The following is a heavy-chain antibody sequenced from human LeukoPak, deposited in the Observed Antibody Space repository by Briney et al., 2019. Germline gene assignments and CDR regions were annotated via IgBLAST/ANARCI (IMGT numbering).Heavy chain of an antibody. V-gene: IGHV7-4-1*02. D-gene: IGHD2-21*02. Sequence: ASVKVSCKASGYTLTSYAMNWVRQAPGQGLEWMGWINTNTGNPTYAQGFTGRFVFSLDTSVSTAYLQISSLKAEDTAVYYCARDNWVATTTWGMDVWGQGTAVTVSS. CDR1: GYTLTSYA. J-gene: IGHJ6*02. CDR2: INTNTGNP. CDR3: ARDNWVATTTWGMDV.